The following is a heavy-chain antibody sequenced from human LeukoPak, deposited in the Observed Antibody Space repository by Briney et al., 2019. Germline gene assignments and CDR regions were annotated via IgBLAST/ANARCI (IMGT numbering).Heavy chain of an antibody. CDR3: ARGKGTYYYDSSGYYFDY. J-gene: IGHJ4*02. D-gene: IGHD3-22*01. CDR1: GGTFSSYA. CDR2: IIPIFGTA. V-gene: IGHV1-69*06. Sequence: SVKVSCKASGGTFSSYAISWVRQAPGQGLEWMGGIIPIFGTANYAQKFQGRVTITADKSTSTAYMELSSLRSEDTAVYYCARGKGTYYYDSSGYYFDYWGQGTLVTVSS.